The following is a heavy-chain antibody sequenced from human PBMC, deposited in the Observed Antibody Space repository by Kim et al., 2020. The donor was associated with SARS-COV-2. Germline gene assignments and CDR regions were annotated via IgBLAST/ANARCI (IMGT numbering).Heavy chain of an antibody. CDR3: ARAQRDANMEWVYFDYY. D-gene: IGHD3-3*01. CDR2: ITSSGRYI. Sequence: GGSLRLSCAASGFTFSIFTMTWVRQAPGKGLEWVSSITSSGRYIYYTDSAKVRFTVSRDNAKESLYLQMNSLRAEDTAVYVCARAQRDANMEWVYFDYY. V-gene: IGHV3-21*01. J-gene: IGHJ6*01. CDR1: GFTFSIFT.